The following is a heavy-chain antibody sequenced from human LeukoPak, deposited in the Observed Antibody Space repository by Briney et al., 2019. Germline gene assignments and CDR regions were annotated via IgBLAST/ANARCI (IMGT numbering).Heavy chain of an antibody. J-gene: IGHJ4*02. CDR2: ISGSGGST. D-gene: IGHD3-9*01. V-gene: IGHV3-23*01. CDR3: AKDRSSLVIICAFDY. CDR1: GFTFSSYA. Sequence: GGSLRLSCAASGFTFSSYAMSWVRQAPGKGLEWVSAISGSGGSTYYADSVKGRFTISRDNSKNTLYLQMNSLRAEDTAVHYCAKDRSSLVIICAFDYWGQGTLVTVSS.